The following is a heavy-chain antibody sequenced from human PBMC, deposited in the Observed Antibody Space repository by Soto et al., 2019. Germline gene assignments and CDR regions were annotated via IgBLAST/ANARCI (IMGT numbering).Heavy chain of an antibody. CDR2: ISSSGNTI. V-gene: IGHV3-48*03. CDR1: GFTFSSYE. Sequence: QPGGSLRLSCAASGFTFSSYEMNWVRQAPGKGLEWVSYISSSGNTIYYADSVKGRFTISRNNAKNSLDLQMNSLTAEDTAVYYCASDKGAYYYASGYSGATGGPYYFDYWGQGTLVTVSS. D-gene: IGHD3-22*01. CDR3: ASDKGAYYYASGYSGATGGPYYFDY. J-gene: IGHJ4*02.